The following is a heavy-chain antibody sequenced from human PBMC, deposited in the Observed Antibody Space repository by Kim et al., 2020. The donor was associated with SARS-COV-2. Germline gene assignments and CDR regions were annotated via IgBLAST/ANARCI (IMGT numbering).Heavy chain of an antibody. CDR1: GFTFSTYS. CDR2: ISPASTT. J-gene: IGHJ4*02. V-gene: IGHV3-48*04. D-gene: IGHD4-17*01. Sequence: GGSLRLSCAASGFTFSTYSMNWVRQAPGKGLEWVSNISPASTTLHADSVKDRLTIFRDNTNNYLNLQLNSLPAEDTTLYYCARNLYGDYTFVYWGQGTL. CDR3: ARNLYGDYTFVY.